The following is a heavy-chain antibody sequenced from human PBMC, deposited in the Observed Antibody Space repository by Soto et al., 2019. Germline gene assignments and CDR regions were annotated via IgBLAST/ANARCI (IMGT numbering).Heavy chain of an antibody. V-gene: IGHV4-59*01. CDR1: GGSISSYY. J-gene: IGHJ4*02. Sequence: SETLSLTCTVSGGSISSYYWSWIRQPPGKRLEWIGYIYYSGSTNYNPSLKSRVTISVDTSKNQFSLKLSSVTAADTAVYYCGRGTTVETGNYWGQGTLVTVSS. CDR3: GRGTTVETGNY. D-gene: IGHD4-17*01. CDR2: IYYSGST.